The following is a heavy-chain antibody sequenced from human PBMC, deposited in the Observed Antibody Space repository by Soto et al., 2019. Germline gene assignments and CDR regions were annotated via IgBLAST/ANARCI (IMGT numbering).Heavy chain of an antibody. D-gene: IGHD6-13*01. J-gene: IGHJ4*02. V-gene: IGHV3-23*01. CDR2: IGTSGSST. CDR1: GFTFSSYD. Sequence: EVQLLESGGGLVQPGGSLRLSCVVSGFTFSSYDMSWVRQAPGKGLEWVAVIGTSGSSTYYADSVKGRFTISRNNSMNTLYLQMNSLRAEDTAVYYCARDQHRLFDYWGQGTLVPVSS. CDR3: ARDQHRLFDY.